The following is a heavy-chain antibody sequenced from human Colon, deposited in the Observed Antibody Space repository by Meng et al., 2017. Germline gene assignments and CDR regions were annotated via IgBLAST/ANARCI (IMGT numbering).Heavy chain of an antibody. J-gene: IGHJ4*02. Sequence: QLLRGVAGLLKPSGTPALTCYTSGWSCSGYYWTWVRQPPGKGREWIGEISHTGDTSYNPSLSSRVTISRDTSKNQFSLSLTSVTAADTAVYYCARGPHSAWPLLAYWGQGTLVTVSS. D-gene: IGHD1-26*01. CDR2: ISHTGDT. V-gene: IGHV4-34*01. CDR1: GWSCSGYY. CDR3: ARGPHSAWPLLAY.